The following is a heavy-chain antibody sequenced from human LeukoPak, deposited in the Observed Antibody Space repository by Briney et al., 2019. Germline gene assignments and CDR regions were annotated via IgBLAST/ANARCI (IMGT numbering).Heavy chain of an antibody. CDR3: ARRSPIYDAFDI. CDR2: ISTFNGHT. D-gene: IGHD3-3*02. Sequence: GASVKVSCKASGYTFTTYGISWARQAPGHGLEWMGWISTFNGHTNYAQSRQDRVTMTTDTSTSTVYMELSSLISDDTAVYYCARRSPIYDAFDIWGQGTMVTVSS. CDR1: GYTFTTYG. V-gene: IGHV1-18*01. J-gene: IGHJ3*02.